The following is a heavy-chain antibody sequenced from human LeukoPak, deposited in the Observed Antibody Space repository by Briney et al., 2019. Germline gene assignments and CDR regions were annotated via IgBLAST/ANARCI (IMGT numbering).Heavy chain of an antibody. CDR1: GGSFSGYY. J-gene: IGHJ4*02. Sequence: PSETLSLTCAVYGGSFSGYYWSWIRQPPGKGLEWIGEINHSGSTNYNPSLKSRVTISVDTSKNQFSLKLGSVTAADTAVYYCAREGFYGANSGGYFDYWGQGTLVTVSS. V-gene: IGHV4-34*01. CDR3: AREGFYGANSGGYFDY. D-gene: IGHD4-23*01. CDR2: INHSGST.